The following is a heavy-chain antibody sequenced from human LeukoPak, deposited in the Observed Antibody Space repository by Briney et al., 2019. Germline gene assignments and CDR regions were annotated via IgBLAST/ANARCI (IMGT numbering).Heavy chain of an antibody. CDR3: AREPPVTIDPGDYYYGMDV. V-gene: IGHV3-33*01. Sequence: PGGSLRLSCAASGFTFSSYGMHWVRQAPGKGLEWVAVIWYDGSNKYYADSVKGRFTISRDNSKNTLYLQMNSLRAEDTAVYYCAREPPVTIDPGDYYYGMDVWGQGTTVTVSS. D-gene: IGHD4-17*01. CDR1: GFTFSSYG. J-gene: IGHJ6*02. CDR2: IWYDGSNK.